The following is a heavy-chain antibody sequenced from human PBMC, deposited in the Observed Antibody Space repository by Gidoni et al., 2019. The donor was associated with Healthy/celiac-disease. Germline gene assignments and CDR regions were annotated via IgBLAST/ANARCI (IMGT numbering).Heavy chain of an antibody. CDR2: ISWNSGSI. CDR1: GFTFDDYA. V-gene: IGHV3-9*01. J-gene: IGHJ4*02. Sequence: EVQLVESGGCLVQPGRSLRLPCAASGFTFDDYAMHWVRQAPGKGLEWVSGISWNSGSIGYADSVKGRVTISRDNAKNALYLQMNSLRAEDTALYYCAKGMTMIVATNPDYWGQGTLVTVSS. D-gene: IGHD3-22*01. CDR3: AKGMTMIVATNPDY.